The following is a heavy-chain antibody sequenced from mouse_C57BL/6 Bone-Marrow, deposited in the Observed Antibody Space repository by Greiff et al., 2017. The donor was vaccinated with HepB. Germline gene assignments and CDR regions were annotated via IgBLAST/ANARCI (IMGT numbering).Heavy chain of an antibody. D-gene: IGHD2-5*01. CDR1: GYTFTSYG. Sequence: VKLVESGAELARPGASVKLSCKASGYTFTSYGISWVKQRTGQGLEWIGEIYPRSGNTYYNEKFKGKATLTADKSSSTAYMELRSLTSEDSAVYFCYSNYAYWGQGTLVTVSA. CDR3: YSNYAY. CDR2: IYPRSGNT. J-gene: IGHJ3*01. V-gene: IGHV1-81*01.